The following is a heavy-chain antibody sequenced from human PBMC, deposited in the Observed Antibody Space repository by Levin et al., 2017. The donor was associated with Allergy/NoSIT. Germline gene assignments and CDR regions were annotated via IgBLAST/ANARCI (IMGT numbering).Heavy chain of an antibody. CDR3: ARERNTYYYDSSGFAALIDYDYYYGMDV. Sequence: GGSLRLSCAASGFTFSSYWMSWVRQAPGKGLEWVANINQDGSEKYYVDSVKGRFTISRDNAKNSLYLQMNILRAEDTAVYYCARERNTYYYDSSGFAALIDYDYYYGMDVWGQGTTVTVSS. CDR1: GFTFSSYW. CDR2: INQDGSEK. J-gene: IGHJ6*02. D-gene: IGHD3-22*01. V-gene: IGHV3-7*01.